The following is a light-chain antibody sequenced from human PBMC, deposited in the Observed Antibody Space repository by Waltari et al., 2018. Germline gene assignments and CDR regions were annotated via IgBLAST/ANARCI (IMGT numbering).Light chain of an antibody. CDR2: WAS. J-gene: IGKJ2*01. V-gene: IGKV4-1*01. CDR3: QQYYSSPYT. CDR1: PTVLYNSNNRNY. Sequence: DFVMTQSPASLALSLGERATIHCKTSPTVLYNSNNRNYLTWYQQKPGQPPKLLFYWASTQESGVPDRFSASGSGTDFTLTISRLQPEDVAIYYCQQYYSSPYTFGQGTRLEIK.